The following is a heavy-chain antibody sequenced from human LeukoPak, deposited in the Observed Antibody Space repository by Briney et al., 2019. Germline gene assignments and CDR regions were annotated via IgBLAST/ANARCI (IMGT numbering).Heavy chain of an antibody. V-gene: IGHV4-59*08. J-gene: IGHJ6*02. CDR2: VSYSGTP. CDR3: ARQKWDRLTYYYYGMDV. Sequence: SQTLSLTCTVSGYSINNYYWSWIRQPPGKGLEWIGYVSYSGTPDYNPSLKGRVTISVDTSRNQFSLQLSSVTAADTAQYYCARQKWDRLTYYYYGMDVWGQGTTVTVSS. D-gene: IGHD1-26*01. CDR1: GYSINNYY.